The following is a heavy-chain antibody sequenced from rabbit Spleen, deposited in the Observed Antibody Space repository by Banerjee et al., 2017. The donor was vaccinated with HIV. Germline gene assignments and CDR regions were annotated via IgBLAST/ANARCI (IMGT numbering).Heavy chain of an antibody. Sequence: QSLEESGGDLVKPGASLTLTCTASGFSFSSTYDMCWVRQAPGKGLEWIGFIYTGNGKNYYASWAKGRFTISKTSSTTLTLQLTSLTAADTATYFCARDAGSSFSSYGMDLWGPGTLVTVS. CDR1: GFSFSSTYD. CDR3: ARDAGSSFSSYGMDL. J-gene: IGHJ6*01. V-gene: IGHV1S40*01. CDR2: IYTGNGKN. D-gene: IGHD8-1*01.